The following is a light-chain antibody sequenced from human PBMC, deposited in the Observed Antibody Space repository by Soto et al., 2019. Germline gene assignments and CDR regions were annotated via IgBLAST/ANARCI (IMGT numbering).Light chain of an antibody. CDR2: GNS. CDR1: SSNIGAGYD. CDR3: QSYDSSLSGVV. Sequence: QSVLTQPPSVSGAPGQRVTISCTGSSSNIGAGYDVHWYQQLPGTAPKLLIYGNSNRPSGVPDRFSGSKSSTSASLAITGLQAEDEADYYCQSYDSSLSGVVLGGGTK. V-gene: IGLV1-40*01. J-gene: IGLJ2*01.